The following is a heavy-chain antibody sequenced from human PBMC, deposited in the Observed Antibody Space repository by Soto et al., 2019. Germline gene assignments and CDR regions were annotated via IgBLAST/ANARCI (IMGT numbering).Heavy chain of an antibody. Sequence: QLQLQESGPGLVKPSETLSLTCTVSGGSISSSSYYWGWIRQPPGKGLEWIGSIYYSGSTYYNPSLKCRVTISVDTSKNQFSLKLSSVTAADTAVYYCARLATVTRGAFDIWGQGTMVTVSS. D-gene: IGHD4-17*01. CDR2: IYYSGST. J-gene: IGHJ3*02. CDR3: ARLATVTRGAFDI. CDR1: GGSISSSSYY. V-gene: IGHV4-39*01.